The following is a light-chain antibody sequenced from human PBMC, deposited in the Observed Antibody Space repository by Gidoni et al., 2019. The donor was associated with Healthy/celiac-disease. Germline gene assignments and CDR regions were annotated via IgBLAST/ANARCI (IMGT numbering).Light chain of an antibody. V-gene: IGLV2-14*01. CDR2: DVS. J-gene: IGLJ1*01. Sequence: QSALTQPASVSGSPGQSSTISCTGTSSDVGGYNYVSWYQQHPGKAPKLMIYDVSNRPSGVSNRFSGSKSGNTASLTISGLQAEDEADYYCSSYTSSSTPVVFGTGTKVTVL. CDR1: SSDVGGYNY. CDR3: SSYTSSSTPVV.